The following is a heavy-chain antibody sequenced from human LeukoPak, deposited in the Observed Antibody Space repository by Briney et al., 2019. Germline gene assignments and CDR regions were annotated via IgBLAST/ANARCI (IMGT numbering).Heavy chain of an antibody. CDR3: ARGQEWYNWFDP. J-gene: IGHJ5*02. Sequence: GASVKVSCKASGYIFTGYYIHWLRQAPGQGLEWMGWINPNSGGTKYAQKFQDRVTMTRDTSISTAYMELSRLRSDDTAVYYCARGQEWYNWFDPWGQGTLVTVSS. D-gene: IGHD3-3*01. CDR1: GYIFTGYY. V-gene: IGHV1-2*02. CDR2: INPNSGGT.